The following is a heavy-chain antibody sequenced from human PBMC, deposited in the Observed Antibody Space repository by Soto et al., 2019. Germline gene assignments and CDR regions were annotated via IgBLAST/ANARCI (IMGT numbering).Heavy chain of an antibody. CDR1: GFTFSSYG. D-gene: IGHD5-12*01. Sequence: QVQLVESGGGVVQPGRSLRLSCAASGFTFSSYGMHWVRQAPGKGLEWVAVISYDGSNKYYADSVKGRFTISRDNSKNTLYLQMNSLRAEDTAVYYCAKAGGFYYYGMDVWGQGTTDTVSS. V-gene: IGHV3-30*18. CDR3: AKAGGFYYYGMDV. CDR2: ISYDGSNK. J-gene: IGHJ6*02.